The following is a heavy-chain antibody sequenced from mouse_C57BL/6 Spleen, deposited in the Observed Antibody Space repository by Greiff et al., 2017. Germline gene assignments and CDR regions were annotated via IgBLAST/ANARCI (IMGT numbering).Heavy chain of an antibody. V-gene: IGHV1-53*01. CDR2: INPSNGGT. CDR1: GYTFTSYW. CDR3: AKETPSQATLAY. D-gene: IGHD3-2*02. Sequence: QVQLQQPGTELVKPGASVKLSCKASGYTFTSYWMHWVKQRPGQGLEWIGNINPSNGGTNYNEKFKSKATLTVDKSSSTAYMQLSSLTSEDSAVYYGAKETPSQATLAYWGQGTLVTVSA. J-gene: IGHJ3*01.